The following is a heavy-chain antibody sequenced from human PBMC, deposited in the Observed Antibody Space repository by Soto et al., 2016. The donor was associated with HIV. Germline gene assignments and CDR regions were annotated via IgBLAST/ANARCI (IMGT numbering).Heavy chain of an antibody. Sequence: QVQLVQSGAEVKKPGASVKVSCKASGYTFTGYYMHWVRQAPGQGLEWMGWISAYNGNTNYAQKLQGRVTMTTDTSTSTAYMELRSLRSDDTAVYYCARAGDILTGYREAYFDYWGQGTLVTVSS. CDR2: ISAYNGNT. CDR1: GYTFTGYY. D-gene: IGHD3-9*01. V-gene: IGHV1-18*04. CDR3: ARAGDILTGYREAYFDY. J-gene: IGHJ4*02.